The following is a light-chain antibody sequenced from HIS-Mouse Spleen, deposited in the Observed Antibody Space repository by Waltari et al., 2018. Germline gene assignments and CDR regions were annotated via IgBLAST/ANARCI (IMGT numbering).Light chain of an antibody. V-gene: IGKV3-15*01. CDR3: QQYNNWWT. CDR1: QSVSSN. Sequence: EIVMTQSPATLSVSPGERATLSCRASQSVSSNLAWYQRNPGQAPRPLIYGASTRATGIPARFSGSGSGTEFTLTISSLQSEDFAVYYCQQYNNWWTFGQGTKVEIK. CDR2: GAS. J-gene: IGKJ1*01.